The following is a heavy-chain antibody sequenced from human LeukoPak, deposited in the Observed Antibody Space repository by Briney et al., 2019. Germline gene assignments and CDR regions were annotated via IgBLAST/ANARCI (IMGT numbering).Heavy chain of an antibody. Sequence: SETLSLTCTVSGYSISSVYYGGWVRQPPGKGLGWIGSFSHGGSNFYNPSLRGRVTISVDTSKTQLSLNRSSVTAADTAVYYCARVAGTRTYFDYWGQGTLVTVSS. CDR3: ARVAGTRTYFDY. J-gene: IGHJ4*02. CDR1: GYSISSVYY. D-gene: IGHD6-19*01. V-gene: IGHV4-38-2*02. CDR2: FSHGGSN.